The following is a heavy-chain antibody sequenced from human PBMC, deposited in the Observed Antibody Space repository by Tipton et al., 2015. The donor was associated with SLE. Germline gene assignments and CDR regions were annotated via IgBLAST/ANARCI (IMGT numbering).Heavy chain of an antibody. V-gene: IGHV4-34*01. CDR1: GGSFSGYY. J-gene: IGHJ4*02. CDR3: TKGILPPLDY. Sequence: LRLSCAVYGGSFSGYYWSWIRQPPGKGLEWIGEINHSGSTNYNPSLKSRVTISVDTSKSQFSLKMSSVTAADTAVYYCTKGILPPLDYWGPGTLVTVSS. D-gene: IGHD3-3*01. CDR2: INHSGST.